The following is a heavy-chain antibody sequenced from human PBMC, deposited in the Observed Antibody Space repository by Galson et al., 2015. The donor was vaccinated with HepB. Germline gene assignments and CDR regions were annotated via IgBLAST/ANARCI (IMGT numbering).Heavy chain of an antibody. D-gene: IGHD3-16*01. CDR2: IKQDGSQK. CDR1: GFTLSDYW. Sequence: SLRLSCAISGFTLSDYWMKWVRQAPGKGLEWVANIKQDGSQKNYVDSVEGRFTISRDNAKNSLYLQMDSLRAEDTAIYYCATDLYSVPFDYWGQGTLVTVSS. J-gene: IGHJ4*02. CDR3: ATDLYSVPFDY. V-gene: IGHV3-7*03.